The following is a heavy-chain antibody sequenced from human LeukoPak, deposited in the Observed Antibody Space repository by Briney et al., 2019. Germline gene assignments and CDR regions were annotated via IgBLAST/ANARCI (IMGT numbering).Heavy chain of an antibody. CDR3: ARETPSDGLERSNMDV. J-gene: IGHJ6*03. Sequence: SETLSLTCTVSGGSISSYYWSWIRQPPGKGLEWIGYTYYSGSTNYNPSLKSRVTISVDTSKNQFSLKLSSVTAADTAVYYCARETPSDGLERSNMDVWGKGTTATVSS. D-gene: IGHD1-1*01. CDR2: TYYSGST. V-gene: IGHV4-59*01. CDR1: GGSISSYY.